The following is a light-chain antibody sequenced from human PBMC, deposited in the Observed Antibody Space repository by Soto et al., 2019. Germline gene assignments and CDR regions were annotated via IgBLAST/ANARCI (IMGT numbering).Light chain of an antibody. CDR3: SSHTSSSTVI. CDR2: DVR. J-gene: IGLJ2*01. Sequence: QSVLTQPASVSGSPGQSITISCTGTSSDVGGYNFVSWYQQHPGKAPKFIIYDVRNRPSGVSNRFSGSRSGNTASLTISGLQAEDEADYYCSSHTSSSTVIFGGGTKVTVL. CDR1: SSDVGGYNF. V-gene: IGLV2-14*03.